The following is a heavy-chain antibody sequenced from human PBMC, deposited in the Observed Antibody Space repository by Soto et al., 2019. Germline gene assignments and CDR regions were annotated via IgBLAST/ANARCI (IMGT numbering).Heavy chain of an antibody. CDR1: GGSFRGYF. CDR3: AKDGSGYETPLYYFDY. V-gene: IGHV4-34*01. D-gene: IGHD5-12*01. Sequence: SETLSLTCAVSGGSFRGYFWSWIRQSPDKGLEWIGEINDSGSTYYNPSFKSRLTISVDTSKSQISLTLTSVTAADTAVYYCAKDGSGYETPLYYFDYWGQGTLVTVSS. J-gene: IGHJ4*02. CDR2: INDSGST.